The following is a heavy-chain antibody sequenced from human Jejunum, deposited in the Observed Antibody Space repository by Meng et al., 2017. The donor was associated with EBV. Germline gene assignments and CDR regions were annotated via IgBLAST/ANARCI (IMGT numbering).Heavy chain of an antibody. V-gene: IGHV4-61*01. CDR3: AGLRYSGYDRAFDY. CDR2: IYYSGST. J-gene: IGHJ4*02. Sequence: QLQLQESGPGLVKPSETLSLTCTVSGGSVNSGNVYWSWIRQPPGKGLEWIGYIYYSGSTNYIPSLKSRVTISLDTSKNQFSLKLSSVTAADTAVYYCAGLRYSGYDRAFDYRGQGALVTVSS. D-gene: IGHD5-12*01. CDR1: GGSVNSGNVY.